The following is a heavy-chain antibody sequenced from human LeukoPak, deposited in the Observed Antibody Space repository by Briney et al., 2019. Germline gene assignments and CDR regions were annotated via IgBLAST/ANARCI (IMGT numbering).Heavy chain of an antibody. CDR1: WYTFTYFY. Sequence: ASVKVFCKASWYTFTYFYMHWVRQAAGQGLEWMGIINPSSGSKSYAQEFQGRVTMTRDTSTSTVYMDVSSLRSDDPAVYYCATIAASDAEYFQHWGQGTLVTVSS. D-gene: IGHD6-6*01. V-gene: IGHV1-46*01. CDR2: INPSSGSK. CDR3: ATIAASDAEYFQH. J-gene: IGHJ1*01.